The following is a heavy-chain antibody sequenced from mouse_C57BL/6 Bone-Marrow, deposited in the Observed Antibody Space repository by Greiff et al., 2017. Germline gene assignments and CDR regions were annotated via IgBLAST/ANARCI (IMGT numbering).Heavy chain of an antibody. V-gene: IGHV1-52*01. CDR3: ARGGNYVDY. CDR2: IDPSDSET. Sequence: QVQLKQPGAELVRPGSSVKLSCKASGYTFTSYWMHWVKQRPIQGLEWIGNIDPSDSETHYNQKFKDKATLTVDKSSSTAYMQLSSLTSEDSAVYYCARGGNYVDYGGQGTTLTVSS. J-gene: IGHJ2*01. CDR1: GYTFTSYW.